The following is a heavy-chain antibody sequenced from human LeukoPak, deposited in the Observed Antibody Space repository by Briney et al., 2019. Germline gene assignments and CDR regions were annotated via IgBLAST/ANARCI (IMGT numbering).Heavy chain of an antibody. Sequence: ASVKVSCKASAGNFISYAISWVRQAPGQGLEWMGGIIPIFGTANYAQKFQGRVTITADKSTSTAYMELSSLRSEDTAAYYCARGMMVRGVNTACYMDVWGKGTTVTVSS. CDR2: IIPIFGTA. J-gene: IGHJ6*03. D-gene: IGHD3-10*01. CDR3: ARGMMVRGVNTACYMDV. CDR1: AGNFISYA. V-gene: IGHV1-69*06.